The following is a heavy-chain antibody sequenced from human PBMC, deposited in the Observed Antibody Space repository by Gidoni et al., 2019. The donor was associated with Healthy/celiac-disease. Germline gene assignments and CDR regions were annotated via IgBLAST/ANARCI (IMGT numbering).Heavy chain of an antibody. J-gene: IGHJ2*01. Sequence: QVQLQASGPGLVKPSETLSLPCTVSGGSISSYYWSWIRQPPGKGLEWIGYIYYSGSTNYNPSLKSRVTISVDTSKNQFSLKLSSVTAADTAVYYCARGDGYFDLWGRGTLVTVSS. CDR3: ARGDGYFDL. CDR1: GGSISSYY. CDR2: IYYSGST. V-gene: IGHV4-59*01.